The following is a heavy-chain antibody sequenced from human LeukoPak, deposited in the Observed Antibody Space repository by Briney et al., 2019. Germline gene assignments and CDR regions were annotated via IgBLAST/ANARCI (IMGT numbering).Heavy chain of an antibody. CDR1: GYTFTSYD. CDR2: MNPNSGIT. Sequence: VASVKVSCKASGYTFTSYDINWVRQAPGQGLEWMGWMNPNSGITCYAQKFQGRVTITRNKSISTAYMELSSLRSEDTAVYYCERAQGWLGGGGDGYAFEAFDIWGQGAMVTVSS. D-gene: IGHD2-21*02. V-gene: IGHV1-8*01. CDR3: ERAQGWLGGGGDGYAFEAFDI. J-gene: IGHJ3*02.